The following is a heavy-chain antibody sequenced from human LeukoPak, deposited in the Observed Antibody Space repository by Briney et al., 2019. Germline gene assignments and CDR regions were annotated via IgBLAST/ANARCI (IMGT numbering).Heavy chain of an antibody. V-gene: IGHV3-21*01. CDR1: GFTFSNYA. CDR2: ISSSSSYI. CDR3: ARGRDGESYRY. D-gene: IGHD2/OR15-2a*01. Sequence: GRSLRLSCAASGFTFSNYAMHWVRQAPGKGLEWVSSISSSSSYIYYADSVKGRFTISRDNAKNSLYLQMNSLRAEDTAVYYCARGRDGESYRYWGQGTLVTVSS. J-gene: IGHJ4*02.